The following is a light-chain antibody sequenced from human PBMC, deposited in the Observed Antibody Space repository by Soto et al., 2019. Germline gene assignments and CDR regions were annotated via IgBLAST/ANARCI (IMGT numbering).Light chain of an antibody. CDR3: LQSIRGLP. Sequence: IVMTQTPLSLSVTPGQPASISCESSQSLLRSDGKTYLYWYLQKPGQPPQLLIYEVSNRFSGVPEMFSGRGAGPVFTLISSRVEAEAVGVYYCLQSIRGLPFGQGTRLE. V-gene: IGKV2D-29*01. CDR1: QSLLRSDGKTY. CDR2: EVS. J-gene: IGKJ5*01.